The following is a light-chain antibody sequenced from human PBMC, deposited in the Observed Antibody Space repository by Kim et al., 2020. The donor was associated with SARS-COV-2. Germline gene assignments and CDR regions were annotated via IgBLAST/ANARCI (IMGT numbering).Light chain of an antibody. CDR3: CSYAGSSGSVV. V-gene: IGLV2-23*02. J-gene: IGLJ2*01. CDR2: EVT. Sequence: QSITISCTGTSNDVGSYYLVSWYQQHPGKAPKLMIYEVTKRPSGVSTRFSGSKSGYTASLTISGLQAEDEADYFCCSYAGSSGSVVFGGGTQLTVL. CDR1: SNDVGSYYL.